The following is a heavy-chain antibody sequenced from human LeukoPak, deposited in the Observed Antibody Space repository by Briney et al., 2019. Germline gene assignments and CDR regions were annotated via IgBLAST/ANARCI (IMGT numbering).Heavy chain of an antibody. CDR1: GGSISSYY. CDR2: IYYSGST. V-gene: IGHV4-59*01. D-gene: IGHD3-16*01. CDR3: AREYNGGAPNWFDP. J-gene: IGHJ5*02. Sequence: SETLSLTCTVSGGSISSYYWNWIRQPPGKGLEWIGYIYYSGSTNYNPSLKSRVTISVDTSKNQFSLKLSSVTAADTAVYYCAREYNGGAPNWFDPWGQGTLVTVSS.